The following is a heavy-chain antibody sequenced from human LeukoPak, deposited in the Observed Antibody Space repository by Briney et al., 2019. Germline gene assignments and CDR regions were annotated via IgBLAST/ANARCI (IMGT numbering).Heavy chain of an antibody. CDR3: ARSYSGYRDYYYYYMDV. Sequence: GASVKVSCKASGGTFSSYAISWVRQAPGQGLEWMGGIIPIFGTANYAQKFQGRVTITADKSTSTAYMELSSLRFEDTAVYYCARSYSGYRDYYYYYMDVWGKGTTVTVSS. D-gene: IGHD5-12*01. CDR1: GGTFSSYA. J-gene: IGHJ6*03. CDR2: IIPIFGTA. V-gene: IGHV1-69*06.